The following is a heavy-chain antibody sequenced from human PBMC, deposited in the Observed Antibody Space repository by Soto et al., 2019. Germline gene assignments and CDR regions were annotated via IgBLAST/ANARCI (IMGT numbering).Heavy chain of an antibody. J-gene: IGHJ4*02. CDR3: VHRAGMGGNSWLPDC. CDR1: GFSLSASGVG. CDR2: IYWDDDK. V-gene: IGHV2-5*02. D-gene: IGHD6-13*01. Sequence: QVTLKESGPTLVKPTQTLTLTCTFSGFSLSASGVGVGWIRQPPGKALEWLALIYWDDDKRYSPSLENRLTITKDTSKTRVVLTMTNMDPVGTATYYCVHRAGMGGNSWLPDCWGQGTLVTVSS.